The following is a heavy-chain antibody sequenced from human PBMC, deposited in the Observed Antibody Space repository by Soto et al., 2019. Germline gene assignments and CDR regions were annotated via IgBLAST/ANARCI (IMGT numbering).Heavy chain of an antibody. J-gene: IGHJ4*02. CDR2: ISVDGNSK. D-gene: IGHD6-19*01. CDR3: SREGYSSGRAGIFDC. Sequence: QPGGSLRLSCAASGFTFSSHPMHWVRQAPGKGLEWVAAISVDGNSKFYADSVKGRFTISRDNSKDSLFLQMNSLRPDDTSVYYCSREGYSSGRAGIFDCWGQGTLVTVS. CDR1: GFTFSSHP. V-gene: IGHV3-30*04.